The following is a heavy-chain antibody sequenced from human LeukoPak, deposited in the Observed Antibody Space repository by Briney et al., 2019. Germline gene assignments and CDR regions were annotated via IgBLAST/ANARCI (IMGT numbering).Heavy chain of an antibody. J-gene: IGHJ5*02. CDR2: IRYDGSNK. V-gene: IGHV3-30*02. D-gene: IGHD3-3*01. Sequence: PGGSLRLSCAASGFTFSSYGMHWVRQAPGKGLEWVAFIRYDGSNKYYADSVKGRFTISRDNSKNTLYLQMNSLRAEDTAVYYCAKDRIGWSGYYGHWFDPWGQGTLVTVSS. CDR3: AKDRIGWSGYYGHWFDP. CDR1: GFTFSSYG.